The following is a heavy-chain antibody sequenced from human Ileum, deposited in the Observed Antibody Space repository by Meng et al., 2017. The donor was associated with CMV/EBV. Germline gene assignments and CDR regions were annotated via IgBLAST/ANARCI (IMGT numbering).Heavy chain of an antibody. Sequence: GESLKISCAASGFSVSSNYMSWVRQAPGKGLEWVSVIYTGAGTYYTDSVKGRFTISRDNSKNTLYLQMNSLRAEDTAVYYCAGGGYSSNWPFDYWGQGTQVTVSS. V-gene: IGHV3-66*02. CDR2: IYTGAGT. CDR1: GFSVSSNY. J-gene: IGHJ4*02. CDR3: AGGGYSSNWPFDY. D-gene: IGHD6-13*01.